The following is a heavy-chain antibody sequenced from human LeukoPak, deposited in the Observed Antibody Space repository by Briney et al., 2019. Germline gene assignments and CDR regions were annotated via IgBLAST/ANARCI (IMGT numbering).Heavy chain of an antibody. CDR3: ARDGALDY. Sequence: PGRSLRLSCAASGFTFSSYAMHWVRQAPGKGLEWVAVISYDGSNKYYADSVKGRFTISRDNSKNTLYLQMNSLRAEDTAVCYCARDGALDYWGQGTLVTVSS. CDR2: ISYDGSNK. J-gene: IGHJ4*02. CDR1: GFTFSSYA. D-gene: IGHD3-16*01. V-gene: IGHV3-30-3*01.